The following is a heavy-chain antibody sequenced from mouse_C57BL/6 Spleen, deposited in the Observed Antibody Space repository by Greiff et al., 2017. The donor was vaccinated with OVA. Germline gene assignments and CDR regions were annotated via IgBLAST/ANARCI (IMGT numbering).Heavy chain of an antibody. D-gene: IGHD1-1*01. V-gene: IGHV1-55*01. J-gene: IGHJ3*01. CDR1: GYTFTSYW. CDR3: ARVLYGSSWFAY. Sequence: VQLQQPGAELVKPGASVKMSCKASGYTFTSYWITWVKQRPGQGLEWIGDIYPGSGSTNYNEKFKSKATLTVDTSSSTAYMQLSSLTSEDSAVYYCARVLYGSSWFAYWGQGTLVTVSA. CDR2: IYPGSGST.